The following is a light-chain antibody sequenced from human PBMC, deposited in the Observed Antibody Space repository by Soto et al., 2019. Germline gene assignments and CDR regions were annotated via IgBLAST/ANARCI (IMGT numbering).Light chain of an antibody. CDR3: QEYNSFG. CDR1: QSVTNW. V-gene: IGKV1-5*01. Sequence: DIQMTQSPATLSASIGDRVTITCRASQSVTNWLACYQQKPGKAPNLLISEASTLESGVPSRFSGSGSGTEFTLTISSLQPDDFGTYYCQEYNSFGFGQGTKVDIK. CDR2: EAS. J-gene: IGKJ1*01.